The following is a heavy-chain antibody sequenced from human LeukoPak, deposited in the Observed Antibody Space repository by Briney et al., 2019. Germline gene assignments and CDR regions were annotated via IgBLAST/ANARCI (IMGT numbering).Heavy chain of an antibody. V-gene: IGHV4-59*01. J-gene: IGHJ6*03. Sequence: SETLPLTCTVSGGSISSYYWSWIRQTPGKGLEWIGYVHYNGSTSYNPSLKSRVTIPLDTSKNQFSLKLSSVTAADTAVYYCARDVRYSTNFYCMDVWGKGTAVTVSS. CDR2: VHYNGST. D-gene: IGHD4-11*01. CDR1: GGSISSYY. CDR3: ARDVRYSTNFYCMDV.